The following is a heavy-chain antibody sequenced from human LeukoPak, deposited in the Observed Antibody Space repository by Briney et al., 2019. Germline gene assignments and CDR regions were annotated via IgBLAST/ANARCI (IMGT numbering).Heavy chain of an antibody. Sequence: GGSLRLSCAASGFTFSAFAMHWVRQAPGKGLEWLGVISHDESNKNYADSVQGRLTISRDNSKNTLYLQVNSLRAEDTAVYYCAREKKGHITSFGVVIGTHGMDAWGQGTTVIVSS. CDR3: AREKKGHITSFGVVIGTHGMDA. CDR2: ISHDESNK. D-gene: IGHD3-3*01. V-gene: IGHV3-30*04. CDR1: GFTFSAFA. J-gene: IGHJ6*02.